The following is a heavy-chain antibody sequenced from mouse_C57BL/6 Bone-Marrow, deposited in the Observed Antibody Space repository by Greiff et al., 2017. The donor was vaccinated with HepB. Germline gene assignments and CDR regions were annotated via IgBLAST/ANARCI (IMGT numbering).Heavy chain of an antibody. D-gene: IGHD1-1*01. V-gene: IGHV5-16*01. CDR2: INYDGSST. J-gene: IGHJ1*03. Sequence: EVQVVESEGGLVQPGSSMKLSCTASGFTFSDYYMAWVRQVPEKGLEWVANINYDGSSTYYLDSLKSRFIISRDNAKNILYLQMSSLKSEDTATYYCARDPYGSSSYWYFDVWGTGTTVTVSS. CDR1: GFTFSDYY. CDR3: ARDPYGSSSYWYFDV.